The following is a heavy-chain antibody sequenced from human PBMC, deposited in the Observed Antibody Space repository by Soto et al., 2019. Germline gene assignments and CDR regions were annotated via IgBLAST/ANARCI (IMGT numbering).Heavy chain of an antibody. V-gene: IGHV4-38-2*02. Sequence: PSETLSLTCPVSGYSISSGYYWGWLRQPPGKGLEWTGSIYPGGSTYYNPSLNSRVTLSIDMTNNHVSLILNSLTAADTAVYYCARVGPWVPYYYDSSPYTFENWFDPWGQGTLVTVSS. CDR2: IYPGGST. J-gene: IGHJ5*02. CDR3: ARVGPWVPYYYDSSPYTFENWFDP. CDR1: GYSISSGYY. D-gene: IGHD3-22*01.